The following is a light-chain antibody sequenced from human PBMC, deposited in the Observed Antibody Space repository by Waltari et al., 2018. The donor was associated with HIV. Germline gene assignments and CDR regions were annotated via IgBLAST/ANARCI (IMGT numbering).Light chain of an antibody. CDR2: EVS. CDR1: SSDIGASDP. CDR3: SSYGDNIRVL. J-gene: IGLJ2*01. V-gene: IGLV2-8*01. Sequence: QSALTQPPSASGSLGQSVTISCTGSSSDIGASDPVSWFQQHPNNAPKRLLYEVSKRPSGVPDRFSGSRSGETAFLSVSGLQPDDTAGYFCSSYGDNIRVLFGGGTNLTVL.